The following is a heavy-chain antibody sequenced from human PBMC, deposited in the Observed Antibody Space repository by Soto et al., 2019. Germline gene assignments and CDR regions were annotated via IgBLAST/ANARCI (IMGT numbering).Heavy chain of an antibody. Sequence: SVKVSCKASGGTFSSYAISWVRQAPGQGLEWMGGIIPIFGTANYAQKFQGRVTITADESTSTAYMELSSLRSEDTAVYYCARDRPGSGYSDYWSQGTLVTVSS. CDR3: ARDRPGSGYSDY. V-gene: IGHV1-69*13. D-gene: IGHD3-3*01. CDR2: IIPIFGTA. CDR1: GGTFSSYA. J-gene: IGHJ4*02.